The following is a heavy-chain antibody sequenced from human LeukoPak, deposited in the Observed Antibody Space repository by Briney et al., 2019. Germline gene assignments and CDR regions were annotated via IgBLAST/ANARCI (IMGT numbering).Heavy chain of an antibody. Sequence: TGGSLRLSCAASGFSFSNAWMNWVRQAPGKGLEWVSSISSSSSYIYYADSVKGRFTISRDNAKNSLYLQMNSLRAEDTAVYYCARNPGSFGVVNWFDPWGQGTLVTVSS. CDR2: ISSSSSYI. D-gene: IGHD3-3*01. CDR3: ARNPGSFGVVNWFDP. J-gene: IGHJ5*02. V-gene: IGHV3-21*01. CDR1: GFSFSNAW.